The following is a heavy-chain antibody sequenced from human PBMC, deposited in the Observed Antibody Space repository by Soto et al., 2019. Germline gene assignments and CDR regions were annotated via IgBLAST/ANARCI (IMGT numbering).Heavy chain of an antibody. CDR2: IYYSGST. D-gene: IGHD3-16*02. CDR1: GGSISSSSYY. CDR3: ARQTPNPPYDYIWGSYRQPYYFDY. V-gene: IGHV4-39*01. J-gene: IGHJ4*02. Sequence: QLQLQESGPGLVKPSETLSLTCTVSGGSISSSSYYWGWIRQPPGKGLEWIGSIYYSGSTYYNPSLKSRVTISVDTSKNQFSLKLSSVTAADTAVYYCARQTPNPPYDYIWGSYRQPYYFDYWGQGTLVTVSS.